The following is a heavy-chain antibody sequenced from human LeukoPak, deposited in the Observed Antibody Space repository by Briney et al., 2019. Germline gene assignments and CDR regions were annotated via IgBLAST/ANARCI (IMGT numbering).Heavy chain of an antibody. Sequence: GGSLRLSCAASGFSVSSNYMNWVRQAPGKGLEWVSIIYSGGTTYYADSVKGRFSISRDNAKNSLYLQMNSLRAEDTAFYYCARGLSSGFYYFDSWGQGTLVTVSS. CDR1: GFSVSSNY. D-gene: IGHD3-22*01. V-gene: IGHV3-53*01. J-gene: IGHJ4*02. CDR3: ARGLSSGFYYFDS. CDR2: IYSGGTT.